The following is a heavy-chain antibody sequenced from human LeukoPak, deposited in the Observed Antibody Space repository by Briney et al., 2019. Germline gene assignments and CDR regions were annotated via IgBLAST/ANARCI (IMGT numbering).Heavy chain of an antibody. CDR2: IIPIFGTA. CDR1: GGTFSSYA. D-gene: IGHD5-24*01. CDR3: ARGHGYKQLLFDY. V-gene: IGHV1-69*13. J-gene: IGHJ4*02. Sequence: EASVKVSCKASGGTFSSYAISWVRQAPGQGLEWMGGIIPIFGTANYAQKFQGRVTITADESTSTAYMELSSLRSEDTAVYYCARGHGYKQLLFDYWGQGTLVTVSS.